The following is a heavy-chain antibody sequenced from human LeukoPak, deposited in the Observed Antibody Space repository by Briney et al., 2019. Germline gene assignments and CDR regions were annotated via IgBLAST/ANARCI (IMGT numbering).Heavy chain of an antibody. D-gene: IGHD6-19*01. CDR1: GFTFSSYA. Sequence: PGGSLRLSCAASGFTFSSYAMSWVRQAPGKGLEWVSASSGSGGITYYADSVKGRFTISRDNSKNTLYLQMNSLRAEDTAVYYCAKDPYPHIAVAGTFGYWGQGTLVTVSS. V-gene: IGHV3-23*01. CDR2: SSGSGGIT. J-gene: IGHJ4*02. CDR3: AKDPYPHIAVAGTFGY.